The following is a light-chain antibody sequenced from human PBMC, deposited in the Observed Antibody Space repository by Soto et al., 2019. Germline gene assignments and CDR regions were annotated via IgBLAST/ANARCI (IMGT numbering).Light chain of an antibody. V-gene: IGLV2-14*01. Sequence: QSVLTQPASVSGSPGQSMTISCTGTSSDVGGYNYVSWYQQHPGKAPKLIIYDVSNRPSWVSNRFSGSKSGNTASLTISGLQAEDEADYYCSSYTGSSTLEGVFGTGTKVTVL. CDR2: DVS. J-gene: IGLJ1*01. CDR1: SSDVGGYNY. CDR3: SSYTGSSTLEGV.